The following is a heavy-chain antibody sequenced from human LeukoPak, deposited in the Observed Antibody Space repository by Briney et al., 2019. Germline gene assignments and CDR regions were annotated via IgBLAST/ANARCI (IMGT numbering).Heavy chain of an antibody. CDR3: ARVRTYYYYDSSGYPPGFDY. J-gene: IGHJ4*02. V-gene: IGHV4-34*01. Sequence: SETLSLTCAVYGGSFSGYYWSWIRQPPGKGLEWIGEINHSGSTNYNPSLKSRVTISVDTSKNQFSLKLSSVTAADTAVYYCARVRTYYYYDSSGYPPGFDYWGQGTLVTVSS. CDR2: INHSGST. CDR1: GGSFSGYY. D-gene: IGHD3-22*01.